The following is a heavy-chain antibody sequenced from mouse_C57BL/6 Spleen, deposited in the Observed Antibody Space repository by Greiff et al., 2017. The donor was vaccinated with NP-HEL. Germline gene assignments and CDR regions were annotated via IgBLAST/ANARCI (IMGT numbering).Heavy chain of an antibody. J-gene: IGHJ2*01. Sequence: VKLQESGAELVKPGASVKMSCKASGYTFTTYPIEWMKQNHGKSLEWIGNFHPYNDDTKYNEKFKGKATLTVEKSSSTVYLELSRLTSDDSAVYYCARRPYGYDYFDYWGQGTTLTVSS. CDR1: GYTFTTYP. CDR2: FHPYNDDT. CDR3: ARRPYGYDYFDY. V-gene: IGHV1-47*01. D-gene: IGHD2-2*01.